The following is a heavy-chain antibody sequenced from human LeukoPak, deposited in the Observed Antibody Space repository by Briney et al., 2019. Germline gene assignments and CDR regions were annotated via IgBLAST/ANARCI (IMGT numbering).Heavy chain of an antibody. Sequence: ASVKVSRKASGYTFTSYGISWVRQAPGQGLEWMGWISAYNGNTNYAQKLQGRVTMTTDTSTSTAYMELRSLRSDGTAVYYCARWAAAQILGYCSSTSCYKPYYYYYMDVWGEGTTVTVSS. D-gene: IGHD2-2*02. CDR2: ISAYNGNT. V-gene: IGHV1-18*01. CDR1: GYTFTSYG. J-gene: IGHJ6*03. CDR3: ARWAAAQILGYCSSTSCYKPYYYYYMDV.